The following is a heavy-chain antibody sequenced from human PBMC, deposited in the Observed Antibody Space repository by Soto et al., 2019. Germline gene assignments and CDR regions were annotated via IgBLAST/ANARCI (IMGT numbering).Heavy chain of an antibody. J-gene: IGHJ4*02. Sequence: PGGSLRLSCTGSGFAFSNAWINWVRHVPGKGLEWVGRIKSKTDGGTTDYAAPVKGRFTISRDDSKNTLYLQMNSLKTEDTAAYYCTTNYYGSGSYYKGHYWGQGTLVTVSS. CDR1: GFAFSNAW. V-gene: IGHV3-15*07. CDR2: IKSKTDGGTT. D-gene: IGHD3-10*01. CDR3: TTNYYGSGSYYKGHY.